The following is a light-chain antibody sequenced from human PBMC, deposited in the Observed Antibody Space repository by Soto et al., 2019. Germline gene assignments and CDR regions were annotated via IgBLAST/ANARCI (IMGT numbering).Light chain of an antibody. CDR3: VSFTSSTTYV. J-gene: IGLJ1*01. Sequence: QSALTQPASVSDSPGQSITISCTGTSSDVGGSNHVSWYQQHPGKAPKLMIYDVTNRPSGVSHRFSGSKSGSTASLIIFGLQAEDEADYYCVSFTSSTTYVFGTGTKLTVL. CDR1: SSDVGGSNH. CDR2: DVT. V-gene: IGLV2-14*01.